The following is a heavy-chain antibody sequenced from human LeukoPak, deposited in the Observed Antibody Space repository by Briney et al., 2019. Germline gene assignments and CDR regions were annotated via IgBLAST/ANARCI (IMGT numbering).Heavy chain of an antibody. CDR3: ARDLRVAAALGY. V-gene: IGHV1-69*04. CDR1: GGTFSSYA. Sequence: GASVKVSCKASGGTFSSYAISWVRQAPGQGLEWMGRIIPILGIANYAQKFQGRVTITADKSTSTAYMELSSLRSEDTAVYYCARDLRVAAALGYWGQGTPVTVSS. J-gene: IGHJ4*02. CDR2: IIPILGIA. D-gene: IGHD2-2*01.